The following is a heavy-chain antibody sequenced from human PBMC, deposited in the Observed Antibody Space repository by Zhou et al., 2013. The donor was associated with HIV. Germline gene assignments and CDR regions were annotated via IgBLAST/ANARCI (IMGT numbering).Heavy chain of an antibody. CDR2: IIPIFGTS. D-gene: IGHD1-1*01. Sequence: QVQLVQSGAEVKKPGSSVKVSCKASGGTFTSFAVSWVRQAPGQGLEWMGGIIPIFGTSNYAQKFQGRVTITTDEFTNTVYMELSSLTSQDTAMYYCATDLSFQLQGWFDPWGQGTLVTVSS. V-gene: IGHV1-69*05. J-gene: IGHJ5*02. CDR1: GGTFTSFA. CDR3: ATDLSFQLQGWFDP.